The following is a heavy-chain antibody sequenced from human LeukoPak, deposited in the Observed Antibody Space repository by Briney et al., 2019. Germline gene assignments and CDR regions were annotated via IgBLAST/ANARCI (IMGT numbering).Heavy chain of an antibody. CDR2: IYSGGST. CDR3: AREDSDAFDI. J-gene: IGHJ3*02. Sequence: PGGSLRLSCAASGFTFSSYSMNWVRQAPGKGLEWVSVIYSGGSTYYADSVKGRFTISRDNSKNTLYLQMNSLRAEDTAVYYCAREDSDAFDIWGQGTMVTVSS. CDR1: GFTFSSYS. D-gene: IGHD3-22*01. V-gene: IGHV3-53*01.